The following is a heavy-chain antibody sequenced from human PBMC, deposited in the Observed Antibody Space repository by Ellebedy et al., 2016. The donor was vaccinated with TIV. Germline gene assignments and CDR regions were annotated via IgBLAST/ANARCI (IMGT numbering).Heavy chain of an antibody. CDR1: GFTFSSYT. J-gene: IGHJ6*02. CDR3: ARVYGSSWYPLYGMDV. Sequence: GESLKISCAASGFTFSSYTMHWVRQAPGKGLEWVSSISSSSSYIYYADSVKGRFTISRDNAKNSLYLQMNSLRAEDTAVYYCARVYGSSWYPLYGMDVWGQGTTVTVSS. D-gene: IGHD6-13*01. V-gene: IGHV3-21*01. CDR2: ISSSSSYI.